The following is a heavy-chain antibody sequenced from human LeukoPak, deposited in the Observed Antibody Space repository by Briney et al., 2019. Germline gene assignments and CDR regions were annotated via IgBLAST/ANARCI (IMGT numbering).Heavy chain of an antibody. V-gene: IGHV3-30-3*01. CDR2: ISYDGSNK. CDR3: ARGEHSPLTYYEIPPPLLLFDL. D-gene: IGHD3-9*01. Sequence: GGSLRLSCEASGFTFRSYDMNWVRQAPGRGLEWVAVISYDGSNKYYADSVKGRFTISRDNSKNTLYLQMNSLRPEDTAVYYCARGEHSPLTYYEIPPPLLLFDLWGQGTLVTVSS. J-gene: IGHJ3*01. CDR1: GFTFRSYD.